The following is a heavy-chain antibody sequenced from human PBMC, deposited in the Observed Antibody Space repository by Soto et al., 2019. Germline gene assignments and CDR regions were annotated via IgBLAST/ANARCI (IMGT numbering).Heavy chain of an antibody. V-gene: IGHV3-30-3*01. J-gene: IGHJ4*02. CDR3: ARVGYSYAHFDY. CDR1: GFTFSSYP. CDR2: ISYDGSNK. Sequence: QVQLVESGGGVVQPGRSLRLSCAASGFTFSSYPMHWVRQAPGKGLEWVAVISYDGSNKYYADSVKGRFTISRDNSKNTLCLQMNSLRAEDTAVYYCARVGYSYAHFDYWGQGTLVTVSS. D-gene: IGHD5-18*01.